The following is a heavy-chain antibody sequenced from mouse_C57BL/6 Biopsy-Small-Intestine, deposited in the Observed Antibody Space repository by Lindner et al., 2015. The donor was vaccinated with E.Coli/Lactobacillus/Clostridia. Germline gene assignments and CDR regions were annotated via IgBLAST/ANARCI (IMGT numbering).Heavy chain of an antibody. V-gene: IGHV1-81*01. CDR2: IYPRSGNT. J-gene: IGHJ4*01. CDR1: GYTFTSYG. Sequence: VQLQESGAELARPGASVKLSCKASGYTFTSYGISWVKQRTGQGLEWIGEIYPRSGNTYYNEKFKGKATLTADKSSSTAYMELRSLTSEDSAVYFCARCEPPYYAMDYWGQGTSVTVSS. CDR3: ARCEPPYYAMDY.